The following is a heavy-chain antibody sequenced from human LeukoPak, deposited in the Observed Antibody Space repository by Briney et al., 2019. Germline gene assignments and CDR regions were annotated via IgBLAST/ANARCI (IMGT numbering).Heavy chain of an antibody. D-gene: IGHD3-22*01. Sequence: GGSLRLSCAASGFTFSSYSMNWVRQAPGKGLEWVSSISSSSSYIYYADSVKGRFTISRDNAKSSLYLQMNSLRAEDTALYYCAKGRYYYDSSGYKEAAEYFQHWGQGTLVTVSS. CDR3: AKGRYYYDSSGYKEAAEYFQH. J-gene: IGHJ1*01. CDR1: GFTFSSYS. CDR2: ISSSSSYI. V-gene: IGHV3-21*04.